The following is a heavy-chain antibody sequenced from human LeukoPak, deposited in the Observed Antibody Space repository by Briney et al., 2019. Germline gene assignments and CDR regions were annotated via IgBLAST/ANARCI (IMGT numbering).Heavy chain of an antibody. J-gene: IGHJ4*02. Sequence: SETLSLTCTVSGGSISSSSYYWGWIRQPPGKGLEWIGSIYYSGSTYYNPSLKSRVTISVDTSKNQFSLKLSSVTAADTAVYYCAREGFGVGGWLQLVDYWGQGTLVTVFS. CDR3: AREGFGVGGWLQLVDY. CDR1: GGSISSSSYY. CDR2: IYYSGST. D-gene: IGHD5-24*01. V-gene: IGHV4-39*07.